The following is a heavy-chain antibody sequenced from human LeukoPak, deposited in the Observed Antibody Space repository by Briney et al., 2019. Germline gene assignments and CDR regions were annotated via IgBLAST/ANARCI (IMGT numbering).Heavy chain of an antibody. J-gene: IGHJ4*02. CDR3: TRESTAAGLLANY. D-gene: IGHD6-6*01. V-gene: IGHV3-49*03. Sequence: PGRSLRLSCTASGFTFGDYAMSWFRQAPGKGLEWVGFIRSKAYGGTTEYAASVKGRFTISRDDSKSIAYLQMNSLKTEDTAVYYCTRESTAAGLLANYWGQGTLVTVSS. CDR1: GFTFGDYA. CDR2: IRSKAYGGTT.